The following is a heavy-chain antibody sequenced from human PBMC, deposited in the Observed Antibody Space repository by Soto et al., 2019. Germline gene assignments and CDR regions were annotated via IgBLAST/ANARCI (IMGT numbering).Heavy chain of an antibody. V-gene: IGHV3-53*04. CDR1: GFTVSSNY. Sequence: GGSLRLSCAASGFTVSSNYMSWVRQAPGKGLEWVSVIYSGGSTYYADSVKGRFTISRHNSKNTLYLQMNSLRAEDTAVYYCASTPLGYCSGGSCPYYYYYYMDVWGKGTTVTVSS. J-gene: IGHJ6*03. D-gene: IGHD2-15*01. CDR3: ASTPLGYCSGGSCPYYYYYYMDV. CDR2: IYSGGST.